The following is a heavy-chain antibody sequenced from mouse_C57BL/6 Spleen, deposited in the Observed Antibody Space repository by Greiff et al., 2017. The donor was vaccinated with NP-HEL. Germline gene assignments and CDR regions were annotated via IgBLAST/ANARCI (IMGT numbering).Heavy chain of an antibody. Sequence: QVQLQQPGAELVRPGSSVKLSCKASGYTFTSYWMHWVKQRPIQGLEWIGNIDPSDSETHYNQKFKDKATLTVDKSSSTAYMQLSSLTSEDSAVYYCARGGGYYYGSSYMYFDVWGTGTTVTVSS. J-gene: IGHJ1*03. CDR1: GYTFTSYW. CDR3: ARGGGYYYGSSYMYFDV. CDR2: IDPSDSET. V-gene: IGHV1-52*01. D-gene: IGHD1-1*01.